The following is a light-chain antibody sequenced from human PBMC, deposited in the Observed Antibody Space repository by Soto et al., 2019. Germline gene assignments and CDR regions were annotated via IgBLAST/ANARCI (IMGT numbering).Light chain of an antibody. V-gene: IGKV1-5*01. CDR3: QQYHTFWT. CDR2: DAS. CDR1: QSLTRW. Sequence: DIELSQSPYTLSASGGDRVTIAFRASQSLTRWLAWYQQKPGKAPKLLIYDASTLESGVPSRFSASGYGTEFTPTITSLQPEDFAPYYCQQYHTFWTFGEGTKVDIK. J-gene: IGKJ1*01.